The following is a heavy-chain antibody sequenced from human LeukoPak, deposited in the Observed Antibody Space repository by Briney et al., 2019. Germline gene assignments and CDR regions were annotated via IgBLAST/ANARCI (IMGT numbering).Heavy chain of an antibody. CDR3: ARRGAYSGNDLAWYFDL. D-gene: IGHD5-12*01. CDR2: IYYSGST. V-gene: IGHV4-59*08. J-gene: IGHJ2*01. CDR1: GRFISSYY. Sequence: SETLSLTCTVSGRFISSYYWSWIRQPPGKGLEWIGYIYYSGSTSYNPSLKSRVTMSADTSKNQFSLRLSSVTAADTAVYYCARRGAYSGNDLAWYFDLWGRGTLVTVSS.